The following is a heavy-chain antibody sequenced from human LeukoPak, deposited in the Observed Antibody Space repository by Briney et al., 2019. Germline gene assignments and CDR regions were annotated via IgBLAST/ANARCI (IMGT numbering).Heavy chain of an antibody. CDR3: ARHVVGNYDLLSFDY. CDR2: MFYSGNT. CDR1: GGSIISSSCY. J-gene: IGHJ4*02. D-gene: IGHD2-21*01. V-gene: IGHV4-39*01. Sequence: SETLSLTCGVSGGSIISSSCYWGWIRQPPGKGLEWIASMFYSGNTYYNPSLKSRVTMSVDTTENQFSPKLSSVTAADTAVYYCARHVVGNYDLLSFDYWGQGSLVTVSS.